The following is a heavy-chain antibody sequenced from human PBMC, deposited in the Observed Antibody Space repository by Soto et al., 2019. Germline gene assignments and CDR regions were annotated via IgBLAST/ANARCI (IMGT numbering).Heavy chain of an antibody. D-gene: IGHD3-16*01. Sequence: ASVKVSCKASGYTFTSYGISWVRQAPGQGLEWMGWISAYNGNTNYAQKLQGRVTMTTDTSTSTAYMELNSLRAEDTAVYYCAKETQALRVNNWFEPLGQGTLGNVS. V-gene: IGHV1-18*01. CDR3: AKETQALRVNNWFEP. J-gene: IGHJ5*02. CDR2: ISAYNGNT. CDR1: GYTFTSYG.